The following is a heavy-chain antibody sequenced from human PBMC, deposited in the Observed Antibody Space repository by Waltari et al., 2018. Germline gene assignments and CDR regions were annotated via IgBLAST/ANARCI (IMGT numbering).Heavy chain of an antibody. CDR1: GGTFTSDS. D-gene: IGHD3-22*01. CDR3: AGGDGGYYYHKMDV. J-gene: IGHJ6*02. CDR2: NMPDMSEI. V-gene: IGHV1-69*02. Sequence: QVQLVQSGAEAKKPGSSVRVSCRASGGTFTSDSVNWVRQAPDKGLEWMGRNMPDMSEIKYAVKCQGRITITADKSTGTVYMELSSLRSDDTAVYYCAGGDGGYYYHKMDVWGQGTTVTVSS.